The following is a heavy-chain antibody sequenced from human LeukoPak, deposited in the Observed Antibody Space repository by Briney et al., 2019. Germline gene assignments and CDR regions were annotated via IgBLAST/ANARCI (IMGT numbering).Heavy chain of an antibody. CDR3: ASVRGGLEVPWWFDP. J-gene: IGHJ5*02. D-gene: IGHD3-16*01. Sequence: GASVKVSCKASGYTFTGYYMHWVRQAPGQGLEWMGWINPNSGGTNYAQKFQGRVTMTRDTSISTAYMELSSLRSDDAAVYYCASVRGGLEVPWWFDPWGQGTLVTVSS. CDR2: INPNSGGT. V-gene: IGHV1-2*02. CDR1: GYTFTGYY.